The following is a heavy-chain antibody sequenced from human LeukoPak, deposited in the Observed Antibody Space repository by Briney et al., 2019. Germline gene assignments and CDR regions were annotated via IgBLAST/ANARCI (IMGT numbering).Heavy chain of an antibody. CDR2: IYPDDSDT. Sequence: GASLKISCKGSGYIFSHYWIVWVRQMPGKGLEWMGIIYPDDSDTRYSPSFQGQVTFSADKSITTAYLQWSSLEASDTAMYYCARRTTSDAFDIWGQGTIVTVSS. CDR1: GYIFSHYW. D-gene: IGHD4-17*01. CDR3: ARRTTSDAFDI. V-gene: IGHV5-51*01. J-gene: IGHJ3*02.